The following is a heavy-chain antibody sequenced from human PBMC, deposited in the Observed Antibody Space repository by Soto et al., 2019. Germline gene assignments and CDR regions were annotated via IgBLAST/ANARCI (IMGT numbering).Heavy chain of an antibody. CDR3: AKEGGLSGTYYISSSYYFDY. CDR1: GFTFSSYG. V-gene: IGHV3-30*18. Sequence: QVQLVESGGGVVQPGRSLRLSCAASGFTFSSYGMHWVRQAPGKGLEWVAIISYDGSNTYYEDSVKGRFTISRENSKNPPYPQINRPGAWVAVVDYCAKEGGLSGTYYISSSYYFDYWGQGTLVTVSS. J-gene: IGHJ4*02. CDR2: ISYDGSNT. D-gene: IGHD1-26*01.